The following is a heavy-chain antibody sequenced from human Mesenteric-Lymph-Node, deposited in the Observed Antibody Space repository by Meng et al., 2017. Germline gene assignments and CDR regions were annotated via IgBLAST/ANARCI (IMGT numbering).Heavy chain of an antibody. CDR2: IYPGDSDT. D-gene: IGHD1-14*01. Sequence: GESLKISCKGSGYSFTNYWIGWVRQMPGKGLEWMGIIYPGDSDTRYSPSFQGQVTISADKSISTAYLQWSSLKASDTAMYYCARLKYTTAYYYYYGMDVWGQGTTVTVSS. J-gene: IGHJ6*02. V-gene: IGHV5-51*01. CDR3: ARLKYTTAYYYYYGMDV. CDR1: GYSFTNYW.